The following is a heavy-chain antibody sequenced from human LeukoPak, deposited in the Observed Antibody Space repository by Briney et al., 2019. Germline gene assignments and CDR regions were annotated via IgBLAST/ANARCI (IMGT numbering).Heavy chain of an antibody. CDR2: ISAYNGNT. CDR1: GYTFTSYG. CDR3: ARDRLWRARLVNPLYYFDY. Sequence: GASVKVSRKASGYTFTSYGISWVRQAPGQGLEWMGWISAYNGNTNYAQKLQGRVTMTTDTSTSTAYMELRSLRSDDTAVYYCARDRLWRARLVNPLYYFDYWGQGTLVTVSS. D-gene: IGHD6-19*01. V-gene: IGHV1-18*01. J-gene: IGHJ4*02.